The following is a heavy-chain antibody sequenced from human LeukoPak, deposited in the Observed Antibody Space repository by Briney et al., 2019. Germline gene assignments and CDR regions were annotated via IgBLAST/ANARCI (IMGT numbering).Heavy chain of an antibody. V-gene: IGHV3-23*01. J-gene: IGHJ4*02. CDR1: GFTFSSYA. CDR2: ISGSGGST. CDR3: AKDIGGSYFRPRLEY. Sequence: GGSLRLSCAASGFTFSSYAMSWVRQAPGKGLEWVSAISGSGGSTYYADSVEGRFTISRDNSKNTLYLQTNSLRAEDTAVYYCAKDIGGSYFRPRLEYWGQGTLVTVSS. D-gene: IGHD1-26*01.